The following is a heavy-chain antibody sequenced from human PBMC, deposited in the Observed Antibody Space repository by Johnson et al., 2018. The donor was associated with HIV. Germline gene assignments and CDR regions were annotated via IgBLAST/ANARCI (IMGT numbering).Heavy chain of an antibody. CDR3: AKDQWSSSWTNDAFDI. J-gene: IGHJ3*02. V-gene: IGHV3-20*04. D-gene: IGHD6-13*01. Sequence: EQLVESGGGVVRPGESLRLSCATSGFNFDEYGMSWVRQAPGKGPEWVAGTNWNGGSRGYADSVKGRFTISRDNAKNSLYLQMNSLRAEDTAVYYCAKDQWSSSWTNDAFDIWGQGTMVTVSS. CDR1: GFNFDEYG. CDR2: TNWNGGSR.